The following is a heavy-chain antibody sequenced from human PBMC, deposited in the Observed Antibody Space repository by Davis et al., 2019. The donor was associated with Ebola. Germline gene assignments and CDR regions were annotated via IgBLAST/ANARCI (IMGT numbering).Heavy chain of an antibody. D-gene: IGHD2-15*01. CDR2: ISGGYT. Sequence: GESLKISCAASGFSFTSYSMNWVRQAPGKGLEWVAYISGGYTYYAESVKGRFTISRDSAKDSLYLYMDSLRDDDTAVYYCARVYSWGLDFWGQGTLVTVSS. J-gene: IGHJ4*02. V-gene: IGHV3-48*02. CDR3: ARVYSWGLDF. CDR1: GFSFTSYS.